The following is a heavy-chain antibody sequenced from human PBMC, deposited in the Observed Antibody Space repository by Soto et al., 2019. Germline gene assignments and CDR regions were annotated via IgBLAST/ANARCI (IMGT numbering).Heavy chain of an antibody. V-gene: IGHV4-30-2*01. D-gene: IGHD3-22*01. Sequence: ASETLSLTCAVSGGSISSGGYSWSWIRQPPGKGLEWIGYIYHSGSTYYNPSLKSRVTISVDRSKNQFSLKLSSVTAADTAVYYCAREGGGDYYDSSGYYEHAFDIWGQGTMVTVSS. CDR2: IYHSGST. CDR1: GGSISSGGYS. J-gene: IGHJ3*02. CDR3: AREGGGDYYDSSGYYEHAFDI.